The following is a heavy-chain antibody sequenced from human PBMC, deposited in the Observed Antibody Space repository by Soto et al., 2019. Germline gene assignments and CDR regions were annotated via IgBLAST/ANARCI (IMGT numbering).Heavy chain of an antibody. CDR1: GFKFDDYA. V-gene: IGHV3-9*01. CDR2: ITWNSNNL. CDR3: AKDIRRFLLYWMDV. J-gene: IGHJ6*02. D-gene: IGHD3-3*01. Sequence: GGSMRLSGTAAGFKFDDYAMHWVRQAPGKGLEWVSGITWNSNNLDYADSVKGRFTISRDNAKNSLYLQMNSLRAEDTALYSCAKDIRRFLLYWMDVCGQGTTVTVSS.